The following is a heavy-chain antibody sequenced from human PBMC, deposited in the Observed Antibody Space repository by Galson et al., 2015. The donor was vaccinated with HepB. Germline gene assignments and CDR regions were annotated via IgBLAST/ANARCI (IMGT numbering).Heavy chain of an antibody. CDR1: GFTFSSYA. CDR2: ISGSGGST. D-gene: IGHD3-10*01. CDR3: AISRSGLLWFGELPGVGYYYGMDV. J-gene: IGHJ6*02. V-gene: IGHV3-23*01. Sequence: SLRLSCAASGFTFSSYAMSWVRQAPGKGLEWVSAISGSGGSTYYADSVKGRFTISRDNSKNTLYLQMNSLRAEDTAVYYCAISRSGLLWFGELPGVGYYYGMDVWGQGTTVTVSS.